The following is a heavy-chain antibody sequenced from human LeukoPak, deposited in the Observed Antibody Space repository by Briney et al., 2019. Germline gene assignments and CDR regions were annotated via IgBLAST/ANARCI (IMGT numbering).Heavy chain of an antibody. D-gene: IGHD4-17*01. V-gene: IGHV4-59*08. CDR3: AGHVYGEGMVV. J-gene: IGHJ6*03. CDR1: GGSLNGYY. CDR2: IHSSEGT. Sequence: SETLSLTCTVSGGSLNGYYWGWIRQPPGKGLECIGYIHSSEGTAHNASLNSRLTISLDTSKNQFSLTLSPVSAADTAVYYCAGHVYGEGMVVWGKGTTVTAS.